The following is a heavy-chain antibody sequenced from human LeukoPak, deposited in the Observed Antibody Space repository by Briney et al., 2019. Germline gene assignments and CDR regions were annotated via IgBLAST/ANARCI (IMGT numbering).Heavy chain of an antibody. J-gene: IGHJ4*02. CDR1: GFTFSSYW. Sequence: GGSLRLSCAASGFTFSSYWMHWVRQAPGKGLVWVSRINSDGRSTIYADSVKGRFTISRDNARNTLYLQMNSLRAEDTAVYYCARANGVLWVDYWGQGTLVTVPS. D-gene: IGHD2-21*01. V-gene: IGHV3-74*01. CDR2: INSDGRST. CDR3: ARANGVLWVDY.